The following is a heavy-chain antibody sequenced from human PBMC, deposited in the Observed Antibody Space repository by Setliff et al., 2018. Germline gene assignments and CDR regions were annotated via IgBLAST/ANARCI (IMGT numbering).Heavy chain of an antibody. CDR1: GGSISSGGYY. Sequence: SETLSLTCTVSGGSISSGGYYGSWIRQHPGKGLEWIGYIYYSGSTYYNPSLKSRVTISVDTSKNQFSLKLSSVTAADTAVYYCARDPLTTNRRRAFDIWGQGTMVTVSS. CDR3: ARDPLTTNRRRAFDI. V-gene: IGHV4-31*03. J-gene: IGHJ3*02. D-gene: IGHD4-17*01. CDR2: IYYSGST.